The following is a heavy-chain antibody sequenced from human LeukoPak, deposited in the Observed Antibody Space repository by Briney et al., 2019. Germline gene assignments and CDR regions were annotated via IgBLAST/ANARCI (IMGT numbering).Heavy chain of an antibody. CDR2: IYYSGST. J-gene: IGHJ4*02. V-gene: IGHV4-39*01. Sequence: SETLSLTCTVSGGSISSSSYYWGWIRQPPGKGLEWIGSIYYSGSTYYNPSLKSRVTISVDTSKNQFSLKLSSVTAADTAVYYFARRSLWFGELLSDHFDYWGQGTLVTVSS. CDR1: GGSISSSSYY. CDR3: ARRSLWFGELLSDHFDY. D-gene: IGHD3-10*01.